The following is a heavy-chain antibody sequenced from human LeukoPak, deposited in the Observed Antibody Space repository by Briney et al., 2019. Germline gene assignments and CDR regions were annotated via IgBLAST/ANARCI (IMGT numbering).Heavy chain of an antibody. CDR3: ARARYCSSTSCYVYYYYYMDV. V-gene: IGHV3-23*01. Sequence: PGGSLRLSCAASGFTFSNYAMSWVRQAPGKGLEWVSTIYFSGGDTYSADSVKGRFTISRDNAKNSLYLQMNSLRAEDTAVYYCARARYCSSTSCYVYYYYYMDVWGKGTTVTVSS. D-gene: IGHD2-2*01. CDR2: IYFSGGDT. CDR1: GFTFSNYA. J-gene: IGHJ6*03.